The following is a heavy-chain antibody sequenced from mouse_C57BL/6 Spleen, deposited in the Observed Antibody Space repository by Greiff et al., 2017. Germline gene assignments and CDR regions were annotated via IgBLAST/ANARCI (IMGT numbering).Heavy chain of an antibody. D-gene: IGHD1-1*01. CDR1: GYTFTSYW. Sequence: QVQLQQPGAELVMPGASVKLSCKASGYTFTSYWMHWVKQRPGQGLEWIGEIDPSDSYTNYNQKLKGKSTLTVDKSSSTAYMQLSSLTSEDSAVYYCARRATVVADSFAYWGQGTLVTVSA. CDR2: IDPSDSYT. J-gene: IGHJ3*01. CDR3: ARRATVVADSFAY. V-gene: IGHV1-69*01.